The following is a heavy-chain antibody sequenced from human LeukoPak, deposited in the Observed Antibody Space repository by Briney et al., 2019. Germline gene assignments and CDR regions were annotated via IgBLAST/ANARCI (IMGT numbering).Heavy chain of an antibody. CDR1: GASVSSANW. Sequence: SETLSLTCTISGASVSSANWWTWVRQPPGKGLEWIGQVFHSGNTNYNPALESRVTVSVDKSKNQFSLRLSSVTAADTAVYYCAKSVLNLKLCSDYWGQGTLVTVSS. D-gene: IGHD3-10*02. V-gene: IGHV4-4*02. CDR3: AKSVLNLKLCSDY. J-gene: IGHJ4*02. CDR2: VFHSGNT.